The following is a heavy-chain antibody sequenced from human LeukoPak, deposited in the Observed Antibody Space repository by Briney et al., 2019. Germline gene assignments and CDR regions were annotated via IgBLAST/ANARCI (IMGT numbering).Heavy chain of an antibody. Sequence: GGSLRLSCAASGFTFSSYAMRWVRQAPGKGLEWVSSISGNGGSTYYADSEKGRFNISRDNSKNTLYLQMNSLRAEDTAVYYCAKGVGYYDSGGFDYWGQGTLVTVSS. CDR2: ISGNGGST. D-gene: IGHD3-22*01. J-gene: IGHJ4*02. CDR3: AKGVGYYDSGGFDY. V-gene: IGHV3-23*01. CDR1: GFTFSSYA.